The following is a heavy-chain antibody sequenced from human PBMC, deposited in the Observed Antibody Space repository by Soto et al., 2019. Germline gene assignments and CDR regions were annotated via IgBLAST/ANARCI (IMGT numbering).Heavy chain of an antibody. Sequence: EVQLLESGGGLVQPGGSLRLSCAASGFTFSSYAVSWVRQAPGKGLEWVSAISGSGGTTYYADSVKGRFTISRDNSKNTLYRQMNSLRAEDTAVYYCAKGGIMTGYFDYWGQGTLVTVCS. J-gene: IGHJ4*02. D-gene: IGHD3-16*01. CDR1: GFTFSSYA. CDR2: ISGSGGTT. CDR3: AKGGIMTGYFDY. V-gene: IGHV3-23*01.